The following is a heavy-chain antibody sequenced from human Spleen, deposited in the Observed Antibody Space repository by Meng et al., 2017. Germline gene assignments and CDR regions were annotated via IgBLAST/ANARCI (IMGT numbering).Heavy chain of an antibody. CDR1: GGSFSGYY. V-gene: IGHV4-34*01. CDR3: ARGVAGYGMDV. Sequence: GSLRLSCAVYGGSFSGYYWSWIRQPPGKGLEWIGEINHSGSTNYNPSLKSRVTISVDTSKNQSSLKLSAVTAADTAVYYCARGVAGYGMDVWGQGTTVTVSS. CDR2: INHSGST. J-gene: IGHJ6*02.